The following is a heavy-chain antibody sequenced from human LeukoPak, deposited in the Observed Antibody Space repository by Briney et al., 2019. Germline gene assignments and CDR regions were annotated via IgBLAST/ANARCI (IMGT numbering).Heavy chain of an antibody. CDR2: INWKTGNG. CDR3: ARGDCSGGSCYPDY. J-gene: IGHJ4*02. CDR1: GFNFDDYA. V-gene: IGHV3-9*01. Sequence: GGSLRLSCAVSGFNFDDYAMHWVRQAPGRGLEWVSGINWKTGNGIYADSVKGRFTISRDNAKNSLYLQMSSLRAEDTALYYCARGDCSGGSCYPDYWGQGTLVTVSS. D-gene: IGHD2-15*01.